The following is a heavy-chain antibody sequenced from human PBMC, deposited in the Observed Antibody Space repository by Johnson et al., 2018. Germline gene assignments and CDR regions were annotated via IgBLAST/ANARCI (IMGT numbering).Heavy chain of an antibody. Sequence: QVQLQESGPGLVKXSETXSLXCSVSGGSISNYYWSWIRQPPGKGLEWIGDIYYNGNTNYTPSLKSRVTLSVDTATNQFSLKLSSVTAADTAVYFRAREHPFVYGGNFDAFDIWGQGTMVTVSS. CDR2: IYYNGNT. CDR3: AREHPFVYGGNFDAFDI. D-gene: IGHD4-23*01. V-gene: IGHV4-59*01. CDR1: GGSISNYY. J-gene: IGHJ3*02.